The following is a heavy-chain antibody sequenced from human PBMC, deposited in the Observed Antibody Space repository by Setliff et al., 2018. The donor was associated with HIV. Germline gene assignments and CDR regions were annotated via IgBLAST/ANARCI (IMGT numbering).Heavy chain of an antibody. CDR2: IYHSGTT. J-gene: IGHJ4*02. D-gene: IGHD5-12*01. Sequence: KSSETLSLTCAVSGYSISSGYYWGWIRQPPGKGLEWVGSIYHSGTTYYNPSLKSRVTISVDTSKNLFSLKLRSVTAADTAVYYCARRRDGYNSAPWRNDYWGQGTLVTVSS. V-gene: IGHV4-38-2*01. CDR1: GYSISSGYY. CDR3: ARRRDGYNSAPWRNDY.